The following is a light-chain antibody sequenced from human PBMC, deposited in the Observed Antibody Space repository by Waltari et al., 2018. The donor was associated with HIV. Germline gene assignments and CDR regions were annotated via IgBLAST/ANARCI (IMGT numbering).Light chain of an antibody. CDR3: QSYASSLSGPWV. V-gene: IGLV1-40*01. CDR2: GNN. Sequence: QSLLTPPPSLSGAPGPRVTTPGTGTSSNSGTGYHVHWYHQLPVTAPQLLIYGNNNRPSGVADLFSGSKSGTSASLAITGLPAEDEADYYCQSYASSLSGPWVFGGGTKLTVL. J-gene: IGLJ3*02. CDR1: SSNSGTGYH.